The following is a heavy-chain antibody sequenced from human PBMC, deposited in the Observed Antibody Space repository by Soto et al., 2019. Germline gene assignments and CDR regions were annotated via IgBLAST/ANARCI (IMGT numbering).Heavy chain of an antibody. CDR2: IYYSGST. CDR3: AGGSGDGYNYAFDI. CDR1: GGSISSYY. D-gene: IGHD5-12*01. Sequence: SETLSLTCTVSGGSISSYYWSWIRQPPGKGLEWIGYIYYSGSTNYNPSLKSRVTISVDTSKNQFSLKLSSVTAADTAVYYCAGGSGDGYNYAFDIWGQGTMVTVSS. J-gene: IGHJ3*02. V-gene: IGHV4-59*01.